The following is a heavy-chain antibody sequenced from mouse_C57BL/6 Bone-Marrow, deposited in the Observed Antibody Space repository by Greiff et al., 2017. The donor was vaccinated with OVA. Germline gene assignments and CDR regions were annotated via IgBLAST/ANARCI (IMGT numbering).Heavy chain of an antibody. V-gene: IGHV1-81*01. CDR2: IYPRSGNT. CDR1: GYTFTSYG. J-gene: IGHJ1*03. CDR3: ARGRVSYWYFDV. D-gene: IGHD2-2*01. Sequence: VQLQQSGAELARPGASVKLSCKASGYTFTSYGISWVKQRPGQGLEWIGEIYPRSGNTYYNEKFKGKATLTADKSSSTAYMELRSLTSEDSAVYFCARGRVSYWYFDVWGTGTTVTVSS.